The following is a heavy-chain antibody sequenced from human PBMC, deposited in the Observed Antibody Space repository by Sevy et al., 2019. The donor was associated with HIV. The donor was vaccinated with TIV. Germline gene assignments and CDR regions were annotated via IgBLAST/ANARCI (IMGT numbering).Heavy chain of an antibody. V-gene: IGHV3-7*03. CDR2: INKDGSQK. J-gene: IGHJ6*02. D-gene: IGHD2-21*01. CDR3: GTDPGVALCGGWSSGVMDF. Sequence: GGSLRLSCAASGFRLGTSWMSWVRQAPGKGLEWVANINKDGSQKYYVDSVKGRFTISRDNAKDSLFLQMSGLTIDDTAFYYCGTDPGVALCGGWSSGVMDFWCHGTNVTVSS. CDR1: GFRLGTSW.